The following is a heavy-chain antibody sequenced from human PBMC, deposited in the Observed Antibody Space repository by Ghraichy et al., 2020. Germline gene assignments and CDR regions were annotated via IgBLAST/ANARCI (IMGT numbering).Heavy chain of an antibody. CDR3: ARDRLISHRQGPLDY. CDR2: ISSSSSYI. Sequence: GGSLRLSCAASGFTFSSYSMNWVRQAPGKGLEWVSSISSSSSYIYYADSVKGRFTISRDNAKNSLYLQMNSLRAEDTAVYYCARDRLISHRQGPLDYWGQGTLVTVSS. D-gene: IGHD1-14*01. CDR1: GFTFSSYS. V-gene: IGHV3-21*01. J-gene: IGHJ4*02.